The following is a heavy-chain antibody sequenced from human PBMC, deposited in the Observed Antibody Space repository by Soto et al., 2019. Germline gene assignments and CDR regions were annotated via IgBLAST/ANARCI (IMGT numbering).Heavy chain of an antibody. J-gene: IGHJ6*02. CDR1: GDSVSSSSAA. CDR2: TYCRSRWFN. D-gene: IGHD3-3*01. V-gene: IGHV6-1*01. CDR3: ARTRITIFGVVSYFYGMDV. Sequence: PSQTLSLTCAISGDSVSSSSAAWNWIRQSPSGGLEWLGRTYCRSRWFNDYAVSVQSRIIVHADTSKNQFSLQLKSVTPEDTAVYYCARTRITIFGVVSYFYGMDVWGQGTKVTVSS.